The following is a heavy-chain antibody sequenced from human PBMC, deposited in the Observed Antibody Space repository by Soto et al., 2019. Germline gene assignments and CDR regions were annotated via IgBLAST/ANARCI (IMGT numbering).Heavy chain of an antibody. J-gene: IGHJ6*01. CDR3: ARLSTNYYYSYGMEV. Sequence: GPSLKISCKGSGYSFTSYWINCLSQMPGKGLERMGRSDPSDSYTNYSPSFQGHVAISADKSISAAYLQCSSLKASDTAMYYCARLSTNYYYSYGMEVLGRGTSVTVSS. V-gene: IGHV5-10-1*01. CDR2: SDPSDSYT. D-gene: IGHD5-12*01. CDR1: GYSFTSYW.